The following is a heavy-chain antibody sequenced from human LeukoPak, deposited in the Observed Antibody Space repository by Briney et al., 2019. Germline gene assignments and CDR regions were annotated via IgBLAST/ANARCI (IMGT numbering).Heavy chain of an antibody. D-gene: IGHD3-22*01. CDR1: GGSISSYY. J-gene: IGHJ3*02. CDR2: IYYSGST. CDR3: ARHSDSSAADAFDI. V-gene: IGHV4-59*08. Sequence: SETLSLTCTVSGGSISSYYWSWIRQPPGKGLEWIGYIYYSGSTNYNPSLKSRVTISVDTSKNQFSLKLSSVTAADTAVYYCARHSDSSAADAFDIWGQGTMVTVSS.